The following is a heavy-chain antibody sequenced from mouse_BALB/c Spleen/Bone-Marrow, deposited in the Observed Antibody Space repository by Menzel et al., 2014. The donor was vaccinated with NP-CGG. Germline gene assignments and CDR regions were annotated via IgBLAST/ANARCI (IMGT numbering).Heavy chain of an antibody. CDR2: ISDGGSYT. CDR3: ANYYGSTWFAY. V-gene: IGHV5-4*02. J-gene: IGHJ3*01. D-gene: IGHD1-1*01. CDR1: GFTFSDYY. Sequence: VQLQQSGGGLVKPGGSLKLSCAASGFTFSDYYMYWVRQTPEKRLEWVATISDGGSYTSYPDSVKGRFTISRDNAKNNLYLQMSSLKSEDTAMYYCANYYGSTWFAYWGQGTLVTVSA.